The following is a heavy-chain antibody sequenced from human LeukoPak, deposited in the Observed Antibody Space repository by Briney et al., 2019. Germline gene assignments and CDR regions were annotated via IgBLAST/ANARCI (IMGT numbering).Heavy chain of an antibody. D-gene: IGHD2-15*01. Sequence: GGSLRLSCAASGFTFSSYWMSWVRQAPGKGLEWVANIKQDGSEKYYVDSVKGRFTISRDNAKNTLYLQMNSLRAEDTAVYYCARALLDCSGGSCYGYWGQGTLVTVSS. CDR1: GFTFSSYW. J-gene: IGHJ4*02. CDR3: ARALLDCSGGSCYGY. CDR2: IKQDGSEK. V-gene: IGHV3-7*01.